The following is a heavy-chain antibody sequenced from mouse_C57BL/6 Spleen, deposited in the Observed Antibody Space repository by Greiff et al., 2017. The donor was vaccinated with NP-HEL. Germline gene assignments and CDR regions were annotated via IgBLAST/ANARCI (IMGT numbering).Heavy chain of an antibody. D-gene: IGHD1-1*01. J-gene: IGHJ1*03. CDR3: ARKEIYYYGSSPSWYFDV. V-gene: IGHV2-9-1*01. CDR1: GFSLTSYA. Sequence: VQLKESGPGLVAPSQSLSITCTVSGFSLTSYAISWVRQPPGKGLEWLGVIWTGGGTNYNSALKSRLSISKDNSKSQVFLKMNSLQTDDTARYYCARKEIYYYGSSPSWYFDVWGTGTTVTVSS. CDR2: IWTGGGT.